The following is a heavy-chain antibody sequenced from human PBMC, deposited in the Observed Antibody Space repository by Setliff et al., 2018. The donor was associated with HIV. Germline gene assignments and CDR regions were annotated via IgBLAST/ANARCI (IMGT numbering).Heavy chain of an antibody. D-gene: IGHD2-21*02. Sequence: PGGSLRLSCAASGFTFSDYWMTWVRQAPGKGLEWVANISQDGSEKYYVDSVKGRFTISRDNAKNSLYLQMNSLRAEDTAVYYCAREVTSFEAFDLWGQGTMVTVSS. CDR2: ISQDGSEK. J-gene: IGHJ3*01. V-gene: IGHV3-7*03. CDR1: GFTFSDYW. CDR3: AREVTSFEAFDL.